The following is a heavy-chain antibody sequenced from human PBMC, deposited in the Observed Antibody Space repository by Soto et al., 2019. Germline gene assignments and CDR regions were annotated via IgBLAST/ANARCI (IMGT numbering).Heavy chain of an antibody. CDR1: GFTFSSYG. CDR3: ARDFNSLFFDY. J-gene: IGHJ4*02. Sequence: GGSLRLSCTASGFTFSSYGMHWVRKAPGKGLEKVAVIWYEGNNINYADSVKGQFTISRDSSKNTLYLQMNSLRAEDTAVYYCARDFNSLFFDYWGQGALVTVSS. CDR2: IWYEGNNI. V-gene: IGHV3-33*01. D-gene: IGHD2-21*01.